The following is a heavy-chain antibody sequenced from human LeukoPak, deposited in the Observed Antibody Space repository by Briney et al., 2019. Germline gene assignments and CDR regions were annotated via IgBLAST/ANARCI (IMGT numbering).Heavy chain of an antibody. CDR2: ISSSSSTI. J-gene: IGHJ4*02. CDR1: GFTFSSYS. V-gene: IGHV3-48*01. Sequence: GGSLRLSCAASGFTFSSYSMNWVRQAPGKGLEWVSDISSSSSTIYYADSVKGRFTISRDNAKNSLYLQMNSLRAEDTAVYYCARASAGGRFPLDYWGQGILVTVSS. D-gene: IGHD3-16*01. CDR3: ARASAGGRFPLDY.